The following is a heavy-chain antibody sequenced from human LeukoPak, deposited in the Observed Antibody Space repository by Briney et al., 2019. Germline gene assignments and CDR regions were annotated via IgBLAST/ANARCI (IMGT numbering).Heavy chain of an antibody. CDR3: ASLWSDAFDI. CDR1: GGSFSGYY. Sequence: SETLSLPCAVYGGSFSGYYWSWIRQPPGKGLEWIGEINHSGSTNYNPSLKSRVTISVDTSKNQFSLKLSSVTAADTAVYYCASLWSDAFDIWGQGTMVTVSS. CDR2: INHSGST. J-gene: IGHJ3*02. D-gene: IGHD3-16*01. V-gene: IGHV4-34*01.